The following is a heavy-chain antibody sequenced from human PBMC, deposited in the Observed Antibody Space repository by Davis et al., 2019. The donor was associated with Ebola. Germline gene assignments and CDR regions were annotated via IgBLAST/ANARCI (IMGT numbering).Heavy chain of an antibody. J-gene: IGHJ5*02. CDR2: IDPSDSYT. D-gene: IGHD3-16*01. CDR3: ARRGGP. CDR1: VYTFTKYY. V-gene: IGHV5-10-1*01. Sequence: SCKGSVYTFTKYYILWVRQMPGKGLDWMGEIDPSDSYTNYSPSFQGHVTIPADKSISTAYLQWSSLKASDTAMYYCARRGGPWGQGTLVTVSS.